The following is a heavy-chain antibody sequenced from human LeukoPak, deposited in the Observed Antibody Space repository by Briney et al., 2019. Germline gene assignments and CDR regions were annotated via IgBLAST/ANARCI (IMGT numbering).Heavy chain of an antibody. CDR3: ARDPWYSSSWYYFDY. D-gene: IGHD6-13*01. CDR1: RYTFTGYY. V-gene: IGHV1-2*02. CDR2: INPNSGGT. Sequence: GASVKVSCKASRYTFTGYYMHWVRQAPGQGLEWMGWINPNSGGTNYAQKFQGRVTMTRDTSISTAYMELSRLRSDDTAVYYCARDPWYSSSWYYFDYWGQGTLVTVSS. J-gene: IGHJ4*02.